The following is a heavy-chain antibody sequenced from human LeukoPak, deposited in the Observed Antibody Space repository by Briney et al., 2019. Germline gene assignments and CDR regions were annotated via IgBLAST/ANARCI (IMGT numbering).Heavy chain of an antibody. CDR3: ARGARLLWFGEPFKGNWFDP. Sequence: PSQTLSLTCTVSGGSISSGGYYWSWIRQHPGKGLEWIGYIYYSGSTYYNPSLKSRVTISVDTSKNQFSLKLSSVTAADTAVYYCARGARLLWFGEPFKGNWFDPWGQGTLVTVSS. D-gene: IGHD3-10*01. V-gene: IGHV4-31*03. CDR1: GGSISSGGYY. CDR2: IYYSGST. J-gene: IGHJ5*02.